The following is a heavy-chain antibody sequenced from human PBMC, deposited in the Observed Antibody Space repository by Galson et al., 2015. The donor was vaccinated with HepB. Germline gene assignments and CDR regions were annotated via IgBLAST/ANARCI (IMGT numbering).Heavy chain of an antibody. CDR1: GFTFSSYG. CDR2: IRYDGSNK. Sequence: SLRLSCAASGFTFSSYGMHWVRQAPGKGLEWVAFIRYDGSNKYYADSVKGRFTISRDDSKNTLYLQMNSLRAEDTAVYYCARDTGQWLVLEPRYAFNIWGQGTMVTVSS. V-gene: IGHV3-30*02. CDR3: ARDTGQWLVLEPRYAFNI. J-gene: IGHJ3*02. D-gene: IGHD6-19*01.